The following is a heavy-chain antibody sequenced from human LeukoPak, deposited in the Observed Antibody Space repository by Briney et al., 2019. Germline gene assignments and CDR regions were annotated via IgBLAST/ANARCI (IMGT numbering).Heavy chain of an antibody. Sequence: GGSLRLSCAASGFTFSSYAMSWVRQAPGKGLEWVSAISGSGGSTYYADSVKGRFTISRDNSKNTLYLQMNSLRAEDTAVYYCAKDRKYSDTAPYYFDYWGQGTLVTVSS. V-gene: IGHV3-23*01. CDR3: AKDRKYSDTAPYYFDY. CDR1: GFTFSSYA. CDR2: ISGSGGST. D-gene: IGHD5-18*01. J-gene: IGHJ4*02.